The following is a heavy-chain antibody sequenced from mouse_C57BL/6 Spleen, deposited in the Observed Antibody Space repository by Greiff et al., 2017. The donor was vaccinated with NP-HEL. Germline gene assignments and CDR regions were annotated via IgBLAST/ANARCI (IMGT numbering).Heavy chain of an antibody. V-gene: IGHV5-9-1*02. D-gene: IGHD1-1*01. Sequence: EVQVVESGEGLVKPGGSLKLSCAASGFTFSSYAMSWVRQTPEKRLEWVAYISSGGDYIYYADTVKGRFTISRDNARNTLYLQMSSLKSEDTAMYYGTRADYYGSSYYAMDYWGQGTSVTVSS. J-gene: IGHJ4*01. CDR1: GFTFSSYA. CDR3: TRADYYGSSYYAMDY. CDR2: ISSGGDYI.